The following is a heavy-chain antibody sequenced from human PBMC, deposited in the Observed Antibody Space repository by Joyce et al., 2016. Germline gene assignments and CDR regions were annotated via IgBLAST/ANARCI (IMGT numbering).Heavy chain of an antibody. CDR2: MNPNSGNI. D-gene: IGHD4-17*01. Sequence: VHLVQSGAEVKKPGASVTVSCKASGYTFTSYDINWVRQATGQGLEWMGWMNPNSGNIAYAQKFQGRVTMTRKTSISTADMELSSLRSEDTDVYYCARERNYGDLSFDPWGQGTLVTVSS. CDR3: ARERNYGDLSFDP. V-gene: IGHV1-8*01. J-gene: IGHJ5*02. CDR1: GYTFTSYD.